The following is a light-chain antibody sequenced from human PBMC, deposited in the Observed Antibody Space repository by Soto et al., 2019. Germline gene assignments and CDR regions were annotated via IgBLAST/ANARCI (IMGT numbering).Light chain of an antibody. CDR2: WAS. CDR1: QSVLYSSNNKNY. Sequence: DIVMTQSPDSLAVSLGERATINCKSSQSVLYSSNNKNYLVWYQQKPGQPPKLLIYWASTRESGVPDRFSGSGSGTDFTLTISSLQAEDVAVYYCQQYYSIPPTFGQGTKLEIK. CDR3: QQYYSIPPT. V-gene: IGKV4-1*01. J-gene: IGKJ2*01.